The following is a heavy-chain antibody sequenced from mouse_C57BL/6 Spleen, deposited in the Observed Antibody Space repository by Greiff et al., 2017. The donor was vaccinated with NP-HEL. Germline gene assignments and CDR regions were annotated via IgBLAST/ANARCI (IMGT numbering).Heavy chain of an antibody. CDR1: GYAFSSYW. D-gene: IGHD1-1*01. V-gene: IGHV1-80*01. Sequence: QVQLQQSGAELVKPGASVKISCKASGYAFSSYWMNWVKQRPGKGLEWIGQVYPGDGDTNYNGKFKGKATLTADKSSSTAYMQLSSLTSEDSAVYFCARETTVVDFDYWGQGTTLTVSS. J-gene: IGHJ2*01. CDR3: ARETTVVDFDY. CDR2: VYPGDGDT.